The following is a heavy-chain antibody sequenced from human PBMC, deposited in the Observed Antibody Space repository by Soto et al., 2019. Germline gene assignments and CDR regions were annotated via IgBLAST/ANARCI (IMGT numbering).Heavy chain of an antibody. V-gene: IGHV5-10-1*01. Sequence: GESLKISCKGSGYSFTSYWIAWVRQMPGKGLEWMGRIDPSDSYTNYSPSFQGHVTISADKSISTAYLQWSSLKASDTAMYYCARRLEGSGHYYHYRMDVWGQGTTVTVSS. D-gene: IGHD3-10*01. CDR2: IDPSDSYT. CDR3: ARRLEGSGHYYHYRMDV. CDR1: GYSFTSYW. J-gene: IGHJ6*02.